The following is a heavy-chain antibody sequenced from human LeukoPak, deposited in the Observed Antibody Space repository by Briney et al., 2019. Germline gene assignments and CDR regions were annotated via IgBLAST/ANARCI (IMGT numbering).Heavy chain of an antibody. V-gene: IGHV3-21*01. CDR1: GFTFSSYS. CDR3: ARGGSYGRTFDY. Sequence: GGSLRLSCAASGFTFSSYSMNWVRQAPGKGLEWVSSISSSSSYIYYADSAKGRFTISRDNAKNSLYLQMNSLRAEDTAVYYCARGGSYGRTFDYWGQGTLVTVSS. J-gene: IGHJ4*02. CDR2: ISSSSSYI. D-gene: IGHD1-26*01.